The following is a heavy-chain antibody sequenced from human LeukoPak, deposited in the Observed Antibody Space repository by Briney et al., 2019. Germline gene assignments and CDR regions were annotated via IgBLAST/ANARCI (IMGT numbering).Heavy chain of an antibody. J-gene: IGHJ5*02. V-gene: IGHV4-59*01. CDR3: ARGGIAAADNWFDP. CDR1: GGSISSYC. Sequence: PSETLSLTCTVSGGSISSYCWSWIRQPPGKGLEWIGYIYYSGSTNYNPSLKSRVTISVDTSKNQFSLKLSSVTAADTAVYYCARGGIAAADNWFDPWGQGTLVTVSS. D-gene: IGHD6-13*01. CDR2: IYYSGST.